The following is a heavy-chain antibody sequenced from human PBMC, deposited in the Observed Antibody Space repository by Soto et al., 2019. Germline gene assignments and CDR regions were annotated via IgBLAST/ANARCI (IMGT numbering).Heavy chain of an antibody. CDR2: IIPIFGTA. CDR3: ARDKKKQQLAPAAFHI. V-gene: IGHV1-69*01. J-gene: IGHJ3*02. D-gene: IGHD6-13*01. Sequence: QVQLVQSGAEVKKPGSSVKVSCKASGGTFSSYAISWVRQSPGQGLEWMGGIIPIFGTANYAQKFQGRITIPADESTSTAYMELSSLRSEDTAVYYCARDKKKQQLAPAAFHIRGQGTMVTVSS. CDR1: GGTFSSYA.